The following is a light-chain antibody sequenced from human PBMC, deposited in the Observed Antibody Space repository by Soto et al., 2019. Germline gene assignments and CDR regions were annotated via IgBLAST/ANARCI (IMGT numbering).Light chain of an antibody. CDR1: SGHSSYA. CDR3: QTWGTGIHVV. Sequence: QLVLTQSPSASASLGASVKLTCTLSSGHSSYAIAWHQQQPEKGPWYLMKLNSDGSHSKGDGIPDRFSGSSSGAERYLTISSLQSEDEADYYCQTWGTGIHVVFGGGTKVTVL. CDR2: LNSDGSH. J-gene: IGLJ2*01. V-gene: IGLV4-69*01.